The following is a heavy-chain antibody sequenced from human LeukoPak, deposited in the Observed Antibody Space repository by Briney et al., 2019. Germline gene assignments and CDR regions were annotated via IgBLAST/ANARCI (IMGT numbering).Heavy chain of an antibody. Sequence: SETLSLTCTVSGGSVSSGSYYWSWIRQPPGKGLEWIGYIYYSGSTNYNPSLKSRVTISVDTSKNQFSLKLSSVTAADTSVYYGARVMPSGWYDYSGQATLFPVSS. V-gene: IGHV4-61*01. CDR2: IYYSGST. J-gene: IGHJ4*02. CDR3: ARVMPSGWYDY. D-gene: IGHD6-13*01. CDR1: GGSVSSGSYY.